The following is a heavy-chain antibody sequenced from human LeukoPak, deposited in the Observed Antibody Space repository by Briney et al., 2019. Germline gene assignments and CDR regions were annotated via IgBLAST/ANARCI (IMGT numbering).Heavy chain of an antibody. J-gene: IGHJ4*02. CDR1: GYTFTSYD. CDR3: ARGLSLKAVAGTSDY. Sequence: ASVKVSCKASGYTFTSYDINWVRQATGQGLEWMGWMNPNSGNTGYAQKFQGRVTMTRKTSISTAYMQLSSLRSEDTAVYYCARGLSLKAVAGTSDYWGKGTLVTVSS. V-gene: IGHV1-8*01. D-gene: IGHD6-19*01. CDR2: MNPNSGNT.